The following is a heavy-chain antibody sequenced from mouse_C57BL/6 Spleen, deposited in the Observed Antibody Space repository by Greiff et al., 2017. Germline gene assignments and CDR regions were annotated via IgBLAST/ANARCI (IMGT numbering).Heavy chain of an antibody. J-gene: IGHJ4*01. V-gene: IGHV3-6*01. CDR2: ISYDGSN. D-gene: IGHD2-4*01. Sequence: EVQLQESGPGLVKPSQSLSLTCSVTGYSITSGYYWNWIRQFPGNKLEWMGYISYDGSNNYNPSLKNRISITRDTSKNQFFLKLNSVTTEDTATYYCARGYDYDPLGYAMDYWGQGTSVTVSS. CDR1: GYSITSGYY. CDR3: ARGYDYDPLGYAMDY.